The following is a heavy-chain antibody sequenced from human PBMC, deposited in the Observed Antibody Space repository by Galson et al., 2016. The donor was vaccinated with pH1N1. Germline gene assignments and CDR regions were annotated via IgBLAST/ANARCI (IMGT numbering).Heavy chain of an antibody. CDR3: ASPRPLLRYFDWLLPGGFDY. CDR2: INTNTGNP. D-gene: IGHD3-9*01. J-gene: IGHJ4*02. V-gene: IGHV7-4-1*01. CDR1: GYTFTSYA. Sequence: SVKVSCKASGYTFTSYAMNWVRQAPGQGLEWMGWINTNTGNPTYAQGFTGRFVFSLDTSDSTTYLHIRSLKAEDTAVYYCASPRPLLRYFDWLLPGGFDYWGQGTLVTVSS.